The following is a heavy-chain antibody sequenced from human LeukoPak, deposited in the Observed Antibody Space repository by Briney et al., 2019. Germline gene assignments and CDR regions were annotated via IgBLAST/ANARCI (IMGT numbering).Heavy chain of an antibody. Sequence: GGSLRLSCAASGFTFSSYAMSWVRQAPGKGLKWVSAIRGSGGSTYYADSVKGRFTISRDNSKNTLYLQMNSLRAEDTAVYYCAKGFMVRGVINPFDYWGQGTLVTVSS. CDR1: GFTFSSYA. V-gene: IGHV3-23*01. J-gene: IGHJ4*02. CDR2: IRGSGGST. CDR3: AKGFMVRGVINPFDY. D-gene: IGHD3-10*01.